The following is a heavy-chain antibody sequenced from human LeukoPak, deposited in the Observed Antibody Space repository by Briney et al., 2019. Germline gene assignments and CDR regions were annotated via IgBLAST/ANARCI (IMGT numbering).Heavy chain of an antibody. CDR2: IHFDGSDT. Sequence: PGGSLRLSCAASGFIFSNYDMHWVRQAPDKGREWVAFIHFDGSDTYYTQSVKGRFTISRDDSKNTLYLQMNSLKTEDTALYYCAKDVATAMEYMDAWGEGTTVIVSS. CDR1: GFIFSNYD. J-gene: IGHJ6*03. CDR3: AKDVATAMEYMDA. D-gene: IGHD5-18*01. V-gene: IGHV3-30*02.